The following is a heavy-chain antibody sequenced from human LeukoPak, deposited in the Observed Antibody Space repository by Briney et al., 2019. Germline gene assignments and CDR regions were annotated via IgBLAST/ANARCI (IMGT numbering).Heavy chain of an antibody. CDR1: GFTFSRYS. CDR3: ARDKGNYNYYYSYYVDV. D-gene: IGHD3-10*01. CDR2: ISSSSSDI. Sequence: GGSLRLSCAASGFTFSRYSMNWVRQAPGKGLEWVSSISSSSSDIYYADSVKGRFTISRDNAKNSLYLQMNSLRAEDTAVYYCARDKGNYNYYYSYYVDVWGKGTTVIVSS. J-gene: IGHJ6*03. V-gene: IGHV3-21*01.